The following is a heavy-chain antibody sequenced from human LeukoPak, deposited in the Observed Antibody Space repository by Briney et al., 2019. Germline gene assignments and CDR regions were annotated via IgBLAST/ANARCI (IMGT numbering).Heavy chain of an antibody. CDR2: ISYDGSNK. CDR3: ARDRVYYDFWSGYRSRGYYYGMDV. D-gene: IGHD3-3*01. V-gene: IGHV3-30-3*01. J-gene: IGHJ6*02. Sequence: PGGSLRLSCAASGFTFSSYAMHWVRQAPGKGLEWVAVISYDGSNKYYADSVKGRFTISRDNSKNTLYLQMNSLRAEDTAVYYCARDRVYYDFWSGYRSRGYYYGMDVWGQGTTVTASS. CDR1: GFTFSSYA.